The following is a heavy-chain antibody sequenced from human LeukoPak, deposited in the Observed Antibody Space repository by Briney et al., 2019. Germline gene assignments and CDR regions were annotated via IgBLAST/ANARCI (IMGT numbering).Heavy chain of an antibody. Sequence: PGGSLRLSCTTSGFTFSDYAMSWVRQAPGKGLEWIGFIRNKANGGTTEYAASVKGGFTISRDDSKTIAHLQMSSLKTEDTAVYYCSRFYSSGWASGAFDIWGQGTMVTVSS. J-gene: IGHJ3*02. D-gene: IGHD3-22*01. CDR2: IRNKANGGTT. CDR3: SRFYSSGWASGAFDI. V-gene: IGHV3-49*04. CDR1: GFTFSDYA.